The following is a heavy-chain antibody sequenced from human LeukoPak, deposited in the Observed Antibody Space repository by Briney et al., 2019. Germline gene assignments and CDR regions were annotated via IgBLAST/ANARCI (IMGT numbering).Heavy chain of an antibody. CDR2: IVVDGGAT. D-gene: IGHD3-22*01. J-gene: IGHJ4*02. V-gene: IGHV1-58*02. CDR3: ATGYYDTSHEGL. CDR1: GFAFIYSA. Sequence: GASVKVSCEASGFAFIYSAIQWVRQARGQRLEWIGWIVVDGGATNFAQKFRERVSLTRDMSTSTAYMELSSLESEDTAMYYCATGYYDTSHEGLWGQGTLVIVSS.